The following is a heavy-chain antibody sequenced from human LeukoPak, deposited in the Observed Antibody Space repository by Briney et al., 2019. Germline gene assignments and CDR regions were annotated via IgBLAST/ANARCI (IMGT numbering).Heavy chain of an antibody. CDR2: TIPIFGTA. CDR1: RGTLSSYA. D-gene: IGHD3-10*01. Sequence: GASVKVSCKASRGTLSSYAISWVRQAPGQGLEWMGGTIPIFGTANYAQKFQGRVTISADESTSTAYMELSSLRFEDTAVYYCARDLTMVRGARYRPYNWFDAWGQGTLVTVSP. J-gene: IGHJ5*02. V-gene: IGHV1-69*13. CDR3: ARDLTMVRGARYRPYNWFDA.